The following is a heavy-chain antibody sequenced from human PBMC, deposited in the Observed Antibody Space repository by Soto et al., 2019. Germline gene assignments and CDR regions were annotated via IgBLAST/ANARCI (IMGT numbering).Heavy chain of an antibody. CDR3: AKAYCGGDCSIADLFDY. Sequence: QVQLVESGGGVVQPGRSLRLSCAASGFTFSSYGMHWVRQAPGKGLEWVAVISYDGSNKYYADSVKGRFTISRDNSKNTLYLQMNSLRAEDTAVYYCAKAYCGGDCSIADLFDYWGQGTLVTVSS. CDR1: GFTFSSYG. CDR2: ISYDGSNK. J-gene: IGHJ4*02. V-gene: IGHV3-30*18. D-gene: IGHD2-21*02.